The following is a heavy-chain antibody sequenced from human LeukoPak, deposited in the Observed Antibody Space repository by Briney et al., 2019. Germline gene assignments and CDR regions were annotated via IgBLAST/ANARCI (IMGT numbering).Heavy chain of an antibody. CDR1: GFTFSSYA. CDR3: AKPLGYCSSTSCYHPPGYFDY. Sequence: GGSLRLSCAASGFTFSSYAMSWVRQAPGKGLEWVSAISGSGGSTYYADSVKGRFTISRDNSKNTLYLQMNSLRAEDTAVYYCAKPLGYCSSTSCYHPPGYFDYWGQGTLVTVSS. CDR2: ISGSGGST. D-gene: IGHD2-2*01. V-gene: IGHV3-23*01. J-gene: IGHJ4*02.